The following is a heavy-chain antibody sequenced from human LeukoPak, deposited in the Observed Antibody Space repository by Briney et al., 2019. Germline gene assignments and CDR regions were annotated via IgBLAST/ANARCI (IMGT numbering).Heavy chain of an antibody. J-gene: IGHJ5*02. CDR2: ISYDGSNA. CDR1: GFDFGAYG. Sequence: QPGRSLRLSCAASGFDFGAYGMHWVRQAPGKGLDWVAVISYDGSNAYYGDSVKDRFTISRDNSHNTLFLQMNSLTTDDTAAYYCVKGDWHGSGNYYSDQFRPWGPGTLVTVS. V-gene: IGHV3-30*18. D-gene: IGHD3-10*01. CDR3: VKGDWHGSGNYYSDQFRP.